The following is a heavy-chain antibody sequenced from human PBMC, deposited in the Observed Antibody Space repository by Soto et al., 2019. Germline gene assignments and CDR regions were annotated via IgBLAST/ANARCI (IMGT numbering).Heavy chain of an antibody. CDR1: GYSFTSYG. J-gene: IGHJ6*02. D-gene: IGHD1-20*01. V-gene: IGHV1-18*04. CDR3: ARDPPITGSLRGTPLMAV. Sequence: ASVKVSCKASGYSFTSYGISWVRQAPGQGLEWMGWISAYNGNTNYEQKFQGRVAMTTDTSTNTAYLELRTLRSDDAAVYYCARDPPITGSLRGTPLMAVWGQGTTVTVSS. CDR2: ISAYNGNT.